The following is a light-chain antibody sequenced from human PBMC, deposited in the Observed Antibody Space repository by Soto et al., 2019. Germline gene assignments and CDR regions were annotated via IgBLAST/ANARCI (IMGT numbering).Light chain of an antibody. CDR1: QGISHY. CDR2: AAF. Sequence: DIQMTQSPSSLSASVGDRVTITCRASQGISHYLAWYQQKPGKVPKVLIYAAFTLQSGVPSRFSGSGSGTDFTLTISSLQPEDVATYYCQKYNSAPWTFGQGTKVEIK. CDR3: QKYNSAPWT. V-gene: IGKV1-27*01. J-gene: IGKJ1*01.